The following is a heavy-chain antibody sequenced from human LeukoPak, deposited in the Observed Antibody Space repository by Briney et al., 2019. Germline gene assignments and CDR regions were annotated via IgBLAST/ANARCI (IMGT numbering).Heavy chain of an antibody. J-gene: IGHJ4*02. CDR2: ISYDGSNK. V-gene: IGHV3-30-3*01. CDR1: GFPFTSYA. CDR3: AREREWLVVFYFDS. D-gene: IGHD6-19*01. Sequence: GRPLRLSCAASGFPFTSYAMQWVRQAAGKGRAGVAVISYDGSNKLYADCVKGRFTISRDNCRNTLYLQMSSLRTEDTAVYYCAREREWLVVFYFDSWGQGALVTVSS.